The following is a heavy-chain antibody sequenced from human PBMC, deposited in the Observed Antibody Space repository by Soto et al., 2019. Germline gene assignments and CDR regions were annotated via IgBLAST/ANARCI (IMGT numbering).Heavy chain of an antibody. CDR2: IYYSGST. J-gene: IGHJ6*02. V-gene: IGHV4-59*01. D-gene: IGHD3-22*01. Sequence: PSETLSLTCTVSGGSISSYYWSWIRQPPGKGLEWIGYIYYSGSTNYNPSLKSRVTISVDTSKNQFSLKLSSVTAADTAVYYCARTAYYDSSGYSPTYYYYGMDVWGQGTTVTVSS. CDR1: GGSISSYY. CDR3: ARTAYYDSSGYSPTYYYYGMDV.